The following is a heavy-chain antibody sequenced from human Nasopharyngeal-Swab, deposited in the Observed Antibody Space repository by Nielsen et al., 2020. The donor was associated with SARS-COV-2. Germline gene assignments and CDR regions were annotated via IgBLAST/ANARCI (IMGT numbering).Heavy chain of an antibody. CDR2: ISSDGRNK. V-gene: IGHV3-30*18. J-gene: IGHJ4*02. D-gene: IGHD3-9*01. Sequence: GESLKISCAASGFTFSSYGMHWVRPAPGKGLEGVAVISSDGRNKYYAASVKGRFTISRDNSKNTLYLQMNSLRAEDTAVYYCAKDEAYYDILTGYYTPDYWGQGTLVTVSS. CDR3: AKDEAYYDILTGYYTPDY. CDR1: GFTFSSYG.